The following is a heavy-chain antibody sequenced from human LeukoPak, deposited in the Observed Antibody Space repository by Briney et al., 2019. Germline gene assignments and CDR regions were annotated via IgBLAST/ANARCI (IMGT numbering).Heavy chain of an antibody. CDR1: GFPFSSSS. J-gene: IGHJ4*02. V-gene: IGHV3-21*01. D-gene: IGHD1-26*01. CDR3: AKARGIVGATGDLDY. CDR2: ISSTTSHI. Sequence: GGSLRLSCAASGFPFSSSSMNWVRQAPGKGLEWVSYISSTTSHIYYADSMKGRFTISRDNSKNTLYLQMNSLRAEDTAVYYCAKARGIVGATGDLDYWGQGTLVTVSS.